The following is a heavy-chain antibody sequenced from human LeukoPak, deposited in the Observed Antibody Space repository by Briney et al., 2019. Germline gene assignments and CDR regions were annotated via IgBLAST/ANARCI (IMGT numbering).Heavy chain of an antibody. D-gene: IGHD1-1*01. Sequence: ASVTVSCTASGYTFTAYYMHWVRQAPGQGLEWVGWLNPNSGGTNYAQKFQGRVTITRDTSISTAYMELSRLRSDDTAVYYCARGPVSGNLFDPWGQGTLVTVSS. CDR2: LNPNSGGT. V-gene: IGHV1-2*02. J-gene: IGHJ5*02. CDR3: ARGPVSGNLFDP. CDR1: GYTFTAYY.